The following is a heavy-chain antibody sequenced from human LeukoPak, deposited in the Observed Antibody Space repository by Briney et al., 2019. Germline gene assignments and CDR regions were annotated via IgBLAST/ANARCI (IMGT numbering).Heavy chain of an antibody. J-gene: IGHJ4*02. V-gene: IGHV3-21*01. CDR1: GFTFNNYA. CDR2: ISSSNNYM. D-gene: IGHD1-7*01. CDR3: ARYNWNSSDY. Sequence: GGSLRLSCAASGFTFNNYAMNWVRQAPGKGLEWVSSISSSNNYMYYADSVKGRFTISRDNATNSLYLQMNSLRAEDTAVYYCARYNWNSSDYWGQGTLVTVSS.